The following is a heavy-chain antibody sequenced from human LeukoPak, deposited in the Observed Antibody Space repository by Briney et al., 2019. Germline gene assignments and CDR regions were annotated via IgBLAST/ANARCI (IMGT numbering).Heavy chain of an antibody. Sequence: SETLSLTCAVYGGSFSGYYWSWIRQPPGKGLEWIGEINHSRSTNYNPSLKSRVTISVDTSKNQFSLKLSSVTAADTAVYYCARRPRKNSALDVWGKGTTVTVSS. J-gene: IGHJ6*04. CDR1: GGSFSGYY. V-gene: IGHV4-34*01. CDR2: INHSRST. CDR3: ARRPRKNSALDV. D-gene: IGHD2/OR15-2a*01.